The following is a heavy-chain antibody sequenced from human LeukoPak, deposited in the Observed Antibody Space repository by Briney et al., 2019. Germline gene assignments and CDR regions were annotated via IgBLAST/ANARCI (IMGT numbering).Heavy chain of an antibody. J-gene: IGHJ4*02. CDR2: IYYSGST. D-gene: IGHD5-12*01. Sequence: SETLSVTCTVSGGSISSYYWSWIRQPPGKGLEWIGYIYYSGSTNYNPSLKSRVTISVDTSKNQFSLKLSSVTAADTAVYYCARVGYSGYEGGRRAFDYWGQGTLVTVSS. V-gene: IGHV4-59*01. CDR1: GGSISSYY. CDR3: ARVGYSGYEGGRRAFDY.